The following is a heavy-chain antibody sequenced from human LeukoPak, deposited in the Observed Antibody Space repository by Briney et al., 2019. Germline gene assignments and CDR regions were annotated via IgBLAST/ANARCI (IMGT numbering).Heavy chain of an antibody. J-gene: IGHJ4*02. CDR3: AKDERNWNYNLASQIYD. D-gene: IGHD1-7*01. V-gene: IGHV3-23*01. Sequence: GGSLRLSCAASGFTFNNYALSWVRQAPGKGLEWVSTSSGNGGSATYTYYADSVKGRFTISRDNSKNTVSLQMNSLRVDDTAVYFCAKDERNWNYNLASQIYDWGQETLVTVSS. CDR2: SSGNGGSATYT. CDR1: GFTFNNYA.